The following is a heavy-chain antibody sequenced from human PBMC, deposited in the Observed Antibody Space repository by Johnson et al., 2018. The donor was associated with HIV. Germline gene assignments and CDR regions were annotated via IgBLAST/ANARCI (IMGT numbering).Heavy chain of an antibody. Sequence: QVQLVESGGGVVQPGRSLRLSCAASGFTFSSYAMHWVRQAPGKGLEWVAVISYDGSNKYYADSVKGRFTISRDNSKNTLYLQMNSLRAEDTAVYYCARDWGFDDGSWRMEVGGAVDIWGQGTMVTVSS. V-gene: IGHV3-30-3*01. D-gene: IGHD6-13*01. CDR2: ISYDGSNK. J-gene: IGHJ3*02. CDR1: GFTFSSYA. CDR3: ARDWGFDDGSWRMEVGGAVDI.